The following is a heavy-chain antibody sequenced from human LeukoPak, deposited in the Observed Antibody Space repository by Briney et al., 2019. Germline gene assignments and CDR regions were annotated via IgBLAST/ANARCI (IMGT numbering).Heavy chain of an antibody. V-gene: IGHV3-7*01. CDR1: GFTFSSDW. Sequence: SGGSLRLSCAASGFTFSSDWMSWVRQAPGKGLEWVATIKQDGSEKYYVDSVKGRFTISRDYAKNSLYLQMNSLRADDTAVYYCARVDVIVVVLPLDYWGQGTLVTVSS. D-gene: IGHD3-22*01. J-gene: IGHJ4*02. CDR3: ARVDVIVVVLPLDY. CDR2: IKQDGSEK.